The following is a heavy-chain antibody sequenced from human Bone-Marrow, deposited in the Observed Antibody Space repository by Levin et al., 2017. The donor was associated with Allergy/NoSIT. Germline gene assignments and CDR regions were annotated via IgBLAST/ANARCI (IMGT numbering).Heavy chain of an antibody. Sequence: GSGPTLVKPTQTLTLTCTFSGFSLSISGVGVGWIRQPPGKALEWLALIFWDNDKYYSPSLKTRLTITKDTSKKQVVLTMTNMDPVDTATYYCARETGIRGDWYFDLWGRGTLVTVSS. CDR2: IFWDNDK. CDR3: ARETGIRGDWYFDL. V-gene: IGHV2-5*02. CDR1: GFSLSISGVG. D-gene: IGHD1-1*01. J-gene: IGHJ2*01.